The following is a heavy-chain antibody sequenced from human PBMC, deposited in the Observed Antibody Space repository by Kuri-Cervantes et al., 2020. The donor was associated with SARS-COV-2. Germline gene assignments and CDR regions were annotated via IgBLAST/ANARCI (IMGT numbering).Heavy chain of an antibody. V-gene: IGHV1-69*15. CDR3: ARVDSTLVMSFDYYYFDC. Sequence: KISCKASGYTFTGYYMHWVRQAPGQGFEWMGRIIPMYDATDFAQKFQGRVTINADESTRTAHMELSSLSSEDTAVYYCARVDSTLVMSFDYYYFDCWGQGTLVTVSS. CDR1: GYTFTGYY. D-gene: IGHD5-12*01. CDR2: IIPMYDAT. J-gene: IGHJ4*02.